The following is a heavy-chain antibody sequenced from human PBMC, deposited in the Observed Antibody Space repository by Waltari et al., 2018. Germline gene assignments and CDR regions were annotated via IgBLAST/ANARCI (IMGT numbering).Heavy chain of an antibody. Sequence: QVQLVQSGAEVKKPGASVKVSCQASGYTFTDYYMHWVRQAPGKGLEWMTWINPNSGGTNYAQKFQGRVAMTRDTSISTAYMELSRLTSDDTAVYYCATSSDSSGYYPVRYWGQGTLVTVSS. J-gene: IGHJ4*02. CDR2: INPNSGGT. CDR1: GYTFTDYY. CDR3: ATSSDSSGYYPVRY. V-gene: IGHV1-2*02. D-gene: IGHD3-22*01.